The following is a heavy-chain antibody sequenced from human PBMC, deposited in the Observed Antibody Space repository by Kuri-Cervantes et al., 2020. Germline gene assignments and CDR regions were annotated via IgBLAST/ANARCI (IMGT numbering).Heavy chain of an antibody. CDR3: ARDGYYYDSSGHYYYYGMDV. J-gene: IGHJ6*02. Sequence: GGSLRLSCAASGFTVSSNYMSWVRQAPGKGLEWVSVIYSGGSTDYADSVKGRFTISRDNSKNTLYVQMNSLRAEDTAVYYCARDGYYYDSSGHYYYYGMDVWGQGTTVTVSS. CDR1: GFTVSSNY. D-gene: IGHD3-22*01. CDR2: IYSGGST. V-gene: IGHV3-53*01.